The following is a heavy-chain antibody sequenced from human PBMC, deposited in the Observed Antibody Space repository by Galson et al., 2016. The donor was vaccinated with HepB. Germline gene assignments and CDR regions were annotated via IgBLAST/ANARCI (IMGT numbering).Heavy chain of an antibody. CDR1: EFTVSDHY. Sequence: SLRLSCAASEFTVSDHYIDWVRQAPGKGLEWIGRSRNKAKSYSTEYAPSVQGRFTISRDDSQNSLYLQMNSLKTEDTAVYYCGRYRTSGGGMDVWGQGATVTVSS. D-gene: IGHD3-16*01. J-gene: IGHJ6*02. CDR2: SRNKAKSYST. CDR3: GRYRTSGGGMDV. V-gene: IGHV3-72*01.